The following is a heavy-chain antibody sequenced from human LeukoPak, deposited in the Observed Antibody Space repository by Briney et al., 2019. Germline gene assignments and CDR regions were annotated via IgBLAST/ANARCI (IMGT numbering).Heavy chain of an antibody. CDR3: ARDSYHDSSGHDAFDI. Sequence: GGSLRLSCAASGFTFDDYGMSWVRQAPGKGLEWVSGINWNGGSTGYADSVKGRFTISRDNAKNSLYLQMNSLRAEDTALYHCARDSYHDSSGHDAFDIWGQGTMVTVSS. V-gene: IGHV3-20*01. D-gene: IGHD3-22*01. CDR2: INWNGGST. J-gene: IGHJ3*02. CDR1: GFTFDDYG.